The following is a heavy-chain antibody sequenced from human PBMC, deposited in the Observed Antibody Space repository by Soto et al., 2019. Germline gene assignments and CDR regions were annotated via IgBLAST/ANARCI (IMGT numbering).Heavy chain of an antibody. CDR2: IIPIFGTA. CDR1: GGTFSSYA. CDR3: ARSDYYGGNSGAHAFDI. Sequence: QVQLVQSGAEVKKPGSSVKVSCKASGGTFSSYAISWVRQAPGQGLEWMGGIIPIFGTANYAQKFQGRVTITADKSPRTAYMELSSLRSEDTAVYYCARSDYYGGNSGAHAFDIWGQGTMVTVS. V-gene: IGHV1-69*06. D-gene: IGHD4-17*01. J-gene: IGHJ3*02.